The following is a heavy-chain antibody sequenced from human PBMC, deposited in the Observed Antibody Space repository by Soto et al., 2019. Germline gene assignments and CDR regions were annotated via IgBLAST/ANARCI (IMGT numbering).Heavy chain of an antibody. CDR2: ISGSGGST. J-gene: IGHJ5*02. D-gene: IGHD1-7*01. V-gene: IGHV3-23*01. Sequence: PGGSLRLSCSASGFTFSSYAMSWVRQAPGKGLEWVSAISGSGGSTYYADSVKGRLTISRDNSKNTLYLQMNSLRAEDTAVYYCAKDLARALDLPAEGFDPWGQGTLVTVSS. CDR1: GFTFSSYA. CDR3: AKDLARALDLPAEGFDP.